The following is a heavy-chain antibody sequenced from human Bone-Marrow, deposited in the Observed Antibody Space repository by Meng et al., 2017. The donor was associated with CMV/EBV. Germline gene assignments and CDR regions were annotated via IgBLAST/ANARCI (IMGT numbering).Heavy chain of an antibody. V-gene: IGHV4-38-2*02. CDR3: ARANPSNYYDNNLDFDY. Sequence: SETLSLTCTVSGYSISSGYYWGWIRQPPGKGLEWIGSIYHSGSTYCNPSLKSRVTISVDTSKNQFSLKLSSVTAADTAVYYCARANPSNYYDNNLDFDYWGQGTLVTVSS. CDR1: GYSISSGYY. CDR2: IYHSGST. D-gene: IGHD3-22*01. J-gene: IGHJ4*02.